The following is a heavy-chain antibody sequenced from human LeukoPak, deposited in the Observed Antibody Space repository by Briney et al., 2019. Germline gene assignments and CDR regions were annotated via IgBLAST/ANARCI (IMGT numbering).Heavy chain of an antibody. J-gene: IGHJ3*01. Sequence: AGSLRLSCAASGFTFSSYWMSWVRQAPGKGPEFVANIKEDASEKTYVDSVKGRFTISRDNAKNSVSLQMNSLRAEDTAVYYCAREPGYSEFEVWGQGAMVIVSS. D-gene: IGHD4-11*01. CDR2: IKEDASEK. CDR1: GFTFSSYW. V-gene: IGHV3-7*01. CDR3: AREPGYSEFEV.